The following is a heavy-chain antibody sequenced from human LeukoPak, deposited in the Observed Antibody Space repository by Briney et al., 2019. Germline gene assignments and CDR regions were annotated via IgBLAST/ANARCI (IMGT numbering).Heavy chain of an antibody. CDR2: IYYSGST. D-gene: IGHD3-10*01. V-gene: IGHV4-39*01. Sequence: TETLSLTRSVSGGSITRTCSYWGWIRQPPGKGLEWIGSIYYSGSTYYNPSFKSRVTISVDTSKNQFSLKLSSVTAADTAVYYCARQGGLLWFGELLPFDYWGQGTLVTVSS. CDR1: GGSITRTCSY. CDR3: ARQGGLLWFGELLPFDY. J-gene: IGHJ4*02.